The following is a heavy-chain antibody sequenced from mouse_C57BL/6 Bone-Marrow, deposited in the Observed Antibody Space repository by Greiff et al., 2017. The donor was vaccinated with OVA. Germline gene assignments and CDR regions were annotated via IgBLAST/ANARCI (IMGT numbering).Heavy chain of an antibody. D-gene: IGHD2-4*01. CDR2: IDPENGDT. Sequence: EVKLMESGAELVRPGASVKLSCTASGFNIKDDYMHWVKQRPEQGLEWIGWIDPENGDTEYASKFQGKATITADTSSNTAYLQLSSLTSEDTAVYYCTIPYDYDGAWFAYWGQGTLVTVSA. CDR1: GFNIKDDY. CDR3: TIPYDYDGAWFAY. J-gene: IGHJ3*01. V-gene: IGHV14-4*01.